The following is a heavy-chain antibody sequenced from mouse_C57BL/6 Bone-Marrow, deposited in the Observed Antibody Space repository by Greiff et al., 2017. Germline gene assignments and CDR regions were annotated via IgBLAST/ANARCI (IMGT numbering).Heavy chain of an antibody. CDR2: INPNNGGT. J-gene: IGHJ2*01. CDR1: GYTFTDYY. V-gene: IGHV1-26*01. Sequence: VQLQQSGPELVKPGASVKISCKASGYTFTDYYMNWVKQSHGKSLEWIGDINPNNGGTSYNQKFKGKATLTVDKSSSTAYMELRSLTSEDSAVYDCARGYDSRGDFDYWGKGTTLTVSS. D-gene: IGHD1-1*01. CDR3: ARGYDSRGDFDY.